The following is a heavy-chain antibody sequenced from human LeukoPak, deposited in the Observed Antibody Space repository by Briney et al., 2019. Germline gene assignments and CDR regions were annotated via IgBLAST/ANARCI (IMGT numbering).Heavy chain of an antibody. CDR3: AGEGYQLLYSDDAFDI. J-gene: IGHJ3*02. V-gene: IGHV4-39*02. CDR1: GGSISSGGYY. CDR2: IYYSGST. D-gene: IGHD2-2*02. Sequence: MSSETLSLTCTVSGGSISSGGYYWGWIRQPPGKGLEWIGSIYYSGSTYYNPSLKSRVTISVDTSKNQFSLKLSSVTAADTAVYYCAGEGYQLLYSDDAFDIWGQGTMVTVSS.